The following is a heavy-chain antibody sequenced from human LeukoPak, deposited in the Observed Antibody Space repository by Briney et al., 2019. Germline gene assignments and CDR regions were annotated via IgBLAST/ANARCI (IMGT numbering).Heavy chain of an antibody. Sequence: SETLSLTCTVSGGSISNYYWTWIRQPPGKGLEWIGYIYYSGKNNYNPSLKSRVTISVDTSKKNQFSLKLSSVTAADTAVYYCARTGIIGYCSGGSCPFDYWGQGTLVTVSS. CDR3: ARTGIIGYCSGGSCPFDY. CDR1: GGSISNYY. V-gene: IGHV4-59*01. CDR2: IYYSGKN. J-gene: IGHJ4*02. D-gene: IGHD2-15*01.